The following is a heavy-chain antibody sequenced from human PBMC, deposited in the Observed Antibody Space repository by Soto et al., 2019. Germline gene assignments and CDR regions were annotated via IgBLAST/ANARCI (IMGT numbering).Heavy chain of an antibody. D-gene: IGHD6-19*01. CDR2: IYWDDDK. CDR3: AHRDIAVAGTAAGFDI. J-gene: IGHJ3*02. CDR1: GFSLSTSGVG. Sequence: QITLKESGPTLVKPTQTLTLTCTFSGFSLSTSGVGVGWIRQPPGKALEWLALIYWDDDKRYSPSLKSRLTITKDPSKNQVVLTMTNMDPVDTATYYCAHRDIAVAGTAAGFDIWGQGTMVTVSS. V-gene: IGHV2-5*02.